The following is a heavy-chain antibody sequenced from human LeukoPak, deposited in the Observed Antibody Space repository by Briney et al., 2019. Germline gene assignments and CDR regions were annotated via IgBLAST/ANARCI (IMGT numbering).Heavy chain of an antibody. J-gene: IGHJ6*02. V-gene: IGHV1-8*02. CDR3: ARRDRYSYGYYYGMDV. CDR2: INPHSGNG. CDR1: GFTFTTYD. D-gene: IGHD5-18*01. Sequence: GASVKVSCKASGFTFTTYDINWVRQATGQGLEWMGWINPHSGNGGYAQKFQGRVTLTRDTSTSTVYMELSSLRSEDTAVYYCARRDRYSYGYYYGMDVWGQGTTVTVSS.